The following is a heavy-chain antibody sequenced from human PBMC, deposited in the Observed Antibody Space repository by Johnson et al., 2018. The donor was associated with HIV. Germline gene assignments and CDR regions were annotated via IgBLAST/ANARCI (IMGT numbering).Heavy chain of an antibody. D-gene: IGHD6-13*01. J-gene: IGHJ3*02. CDR3: ARGALQRGSWYGRDAFDI. CDR1: GFTFSNYA. Sequence: QVQLVESGGGVVQPGGSLRLSCATSGFTFSNYAMHWVRQAPGKGLEWVAYIRYDGSTQSYADSVKGRFTISRDNSKNTLYLQMNSLRAEDTAVYYCARGALQRGSWYGRDAFDIWGQGTMVTVSS. V-gene: IGHV3-30*02. CDR2: IRYDGSTQ.